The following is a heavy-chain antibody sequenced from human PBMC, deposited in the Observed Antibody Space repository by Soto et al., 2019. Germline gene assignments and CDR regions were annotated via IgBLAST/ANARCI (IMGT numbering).Heavy chain of an antibody. CDR3: ARGLNDTTVTWFDP. CDR2: INHSGST. D-gene: IGHD4-4*01. J-gene: IGHJ5*02. V-gene: IGHV4-34*01. CDR1: GGSFSGYY. Sequence: PSETLSLTCAVYGGSFSGYYWSWIRQPPGKGLEWIGEINHSGSTNYNPSLKSRVTISVDTSKNQFSLKLSSVTAADTAVYYCARGLNDTTVTWFDPWGQGTLVTVSS.